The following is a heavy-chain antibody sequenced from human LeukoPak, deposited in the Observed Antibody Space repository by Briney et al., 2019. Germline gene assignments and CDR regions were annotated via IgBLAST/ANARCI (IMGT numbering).Heavy chain of an antibody. CDR2: IYYSGST. V-gene: IGHV4-31*03. J-gene: IGHJ4*02. CDR3: ARDTYYYDSSGYYYFDY. CDR1: GGSISSGGYY. Sequence: SETLSLTCTVSGGSISSGGYYWSWIRQHPGKGLEWIGYIYYSGSTYYGPSLKSRVTISVDTSKNQFSLKLSSVTAADTAVYYCARDTYYYDSSGYYYFDYWGQGTLVTVSS. D-gene: IGHD3-22*01.